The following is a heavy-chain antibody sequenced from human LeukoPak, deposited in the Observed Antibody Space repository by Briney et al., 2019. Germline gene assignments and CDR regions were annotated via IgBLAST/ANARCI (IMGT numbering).Heavy chain of an antibody. CDR3: ASAEMATILGGRY. D-gene: IGHD5-24*01. CDR2: IIPILGIA. V-gene: IGHV1-69*04. Sequence: PGASVKVSCKASGGTFSSYAISWVRQAPGQGLEWMGRIIPILGIANYAQKFQGRVTITADKSTSTAYMELSSLRSEDTAVYYCASAEMATILGGRYWGQGTLVTVSS. CDR1: GGTFSSYA. J-gene: IGHJ4*02.